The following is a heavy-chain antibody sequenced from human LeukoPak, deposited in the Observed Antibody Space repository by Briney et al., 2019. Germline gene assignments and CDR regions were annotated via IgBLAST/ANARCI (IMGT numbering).Heavy chain of an antibody. Sequence: GGSLRLSCAASGFTFSSYAMHWVRQAPGKGLEWVAVISYDGSNKYYADSVKGRFTISRDNSKNTLYLQMDSLRAEDSAVFYCAKGGWGVPTARGLDYWGQGTLVTVS. CDR3: AKGGWGVPTARGLDY. D-gene: IGHD2-2*01. CDR2: ISYDGSNK. V-gene: IGHV3-30-3*01. CDR1: GFTFSSYA. J-gene: IGHJ4*02.